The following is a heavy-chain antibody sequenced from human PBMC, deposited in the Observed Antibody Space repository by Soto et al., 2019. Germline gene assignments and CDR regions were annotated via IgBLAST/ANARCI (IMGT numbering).Heavy chain of an antibody. CDR2: INAGNGNT. D-gene: IGHD2-15*01. Sequence: QVQLVQSGAEVKKPGASVKVSCKASGYTFTSYAMHWVRQAPGQRLEWMGWINAGNGNTEYSQKLQGRVTITRDTPSRTAYMELSSLRSEYTALYYCARGPGGPDGPEDYWGQVTLVTVSS. J-gene: IGHJ4*02. CDR3: ARGPGGPDGPEDY. V-gene: IGHV1-3*01. CDR1: GYTFTSYA.